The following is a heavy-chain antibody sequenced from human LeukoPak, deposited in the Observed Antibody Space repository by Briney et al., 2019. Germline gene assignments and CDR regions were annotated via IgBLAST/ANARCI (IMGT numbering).Heavy chain of an antibody. CDR1: GFTFSSYS. CDR3: ARASWGAFDI. D-gene: IGHD3-16*01. V-gene: IGHV3-21*01. Sequence: GGSLGLSCAASGFTFSSYSMNWVRQAPGKGLEWVSSISSSSSYIYYADSVKGRFTISRDNAKNSLYLQMNSLRAEDTAVYYCARASWGAFDIWGQGTMVTVSS. J-gene: IGHJ3*02. CDR2: ISSSSSYI.